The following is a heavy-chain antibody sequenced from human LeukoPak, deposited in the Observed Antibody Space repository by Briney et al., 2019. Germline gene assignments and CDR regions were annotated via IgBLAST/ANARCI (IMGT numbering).Heavy chain of an antibody. J-gene: IGHJ4*02. CDR3: ARAVSGRFDY. CDR1: GGSMSPYH. Sequence: PSETLSLTCTVSGGSMSPYHWGWIRQPPGRGLEWTGYIYYSGSTNYNPSLKSRVTISVDTSKNQFSLKLSSVTAADTAIYYCARAVSGRFDYWGQGTLVTVSS. D-gene: IGHD6-19*01. V-gene: IGHV4-59*08. CDR2: IYYSGST.